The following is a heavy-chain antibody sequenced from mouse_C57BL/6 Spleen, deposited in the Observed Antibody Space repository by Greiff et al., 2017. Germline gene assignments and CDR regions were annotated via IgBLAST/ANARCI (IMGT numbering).Heavy chain of an antibody. J-gene: IGHJ1*03. Sequence: VQLQQSGAELVRPGASVKLSCTASGFNIKDYYMHWVKQRPEQGLEWIGRIDPEDGDPEYAPKFQGKATMTADTSSNTAYLQLSSLTSEDTAVYYCTPHYYGSSHWYFDVWGTGTTVTVSS. CDR2: IDPEDGDP. CDR3: TPHYYGSSHWYFDV. V-gene: IGHV14-1*01. D-gene: IGHD1-1*01. CDR1: GFNIKDYY.